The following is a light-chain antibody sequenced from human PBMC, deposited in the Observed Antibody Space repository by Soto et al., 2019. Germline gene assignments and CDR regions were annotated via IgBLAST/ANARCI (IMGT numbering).Light chain of an antibody. CDR3: CSYAGSWTYV. CDR2: EGN. V-gene: IGLV2-23*01. J-gene: IGLJ1*01. Sequence: QSALTQPASVSGSPGQSITISCSGTSSDVGNYNLVSWYQQYPGKAPKLMIYEGNKRPLGVSNRFSGSKSGNTASLTISGLQAEDEADYYCCSYAGSWTYVFGTGTKLTVL. CDR1: SSDVGNYNL.